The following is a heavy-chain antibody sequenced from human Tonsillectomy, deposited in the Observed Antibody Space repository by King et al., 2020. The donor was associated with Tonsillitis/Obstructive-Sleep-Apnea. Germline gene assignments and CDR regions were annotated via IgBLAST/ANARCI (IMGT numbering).Heavy chain of an antibody. D-gene: IGHD5-18*01. CDR2: ISSSSSYI. CDR3: ARDPDTAMVTGYYMDV. J-gene: IGHJ6*03. V-gene: IGHV3-21*01. Sequence: VQLVESGGGLVKPGGSLRLSCAASGFTFSSYSMNWVRQAPGKGLEWVSSISSSSSYIYYADSVKGRFTISRENAKNSLYLQMNSLRAEDTAVYYGARDPDTAMVTGYYMDVWGKGTTVTVS. CDR1: GFTFSSYS.